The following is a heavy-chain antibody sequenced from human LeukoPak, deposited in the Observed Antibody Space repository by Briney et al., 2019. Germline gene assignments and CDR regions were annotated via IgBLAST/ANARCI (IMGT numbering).Heavy chain of an antibody. Sequence: GGSLRLSCAASGFTFGSIYMNWVRQAPGKGLEWVSVIYSGGNTYYADSVKGRFTISRDNSKNTVYLQMNSLRAEDTAVYYCAAYGQDAFDIWGQGTMVTVSS. J-gene: IGHJ3*02. CDR1: GFTFGSIY. V-gene: IGHV3-53*01. CDR2: IYSGGNT. CDR3: AAYGQDAFDI. D-gene: IGHD4-17*01.